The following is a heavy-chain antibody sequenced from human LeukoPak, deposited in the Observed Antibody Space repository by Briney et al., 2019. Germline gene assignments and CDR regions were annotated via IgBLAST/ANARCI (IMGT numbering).Heavy chain of an antibody. J-gene: IGHJ4*02. CDR2: IKPDGGEK. V-gene: IGHV3-7*01. Sequence: GGSLRLSCAASGFTFRSYWMGWVRQAPGKGLDWVAHIKPDGGEKYYVDSVKGRFTISRDNAKNSLYLQMNSLRAEDTALSYWAKIRGRGKHLWQGGFAQGGQGTLVTVSS. D-gene: IGHD5-18*01. CDR3: AKIRGRGKHLWQGGFAQ. CDR1: GFTFRSYW.